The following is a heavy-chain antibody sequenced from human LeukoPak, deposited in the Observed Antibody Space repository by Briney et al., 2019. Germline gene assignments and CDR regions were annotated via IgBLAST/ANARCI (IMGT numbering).Heavy chain of an antibody. CDR3: ARAYGSGSYGYFQH. CDR1: GYTFTVYY. J-gene: IGHJ1*01. Sequence: ASVKVSCKASGYTFTVYYMHWVRQAPGQGLEWMGWINPNSGGTNYAQKFQGRVTMTRDTSISTAYMELSRLRSDDTAVYYCARAYGSGSYGYFQHWGQGTLVTVSS. V-gene: IGHV1-2*02. D-gene: IGHD3-10*01. CDR2: INPNSGGT.